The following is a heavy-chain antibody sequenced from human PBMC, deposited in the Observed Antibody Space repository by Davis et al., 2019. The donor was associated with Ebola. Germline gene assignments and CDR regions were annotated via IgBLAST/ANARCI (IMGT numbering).Heavy chain of an antibody. CDR3: ARRVGFLEWLLVTNAFDI. CDR2: IYHSGST. V-gene: IGHV4-38-2*02. CDR1: GYSISSGYY. J-gene: IGHJ3*02. D-gene: IGHD3-3*01. Sequence: MPSETLSLTCTVSGYSISSGYYWGWIRQPPGKGLEWIGSIYHSGSTYYNPSLKSRVTISVDTSKDQFSLKLSSVTAADTAVYYCARRVGFLEWLLVTNAFDIWGQGTMVTVSS.